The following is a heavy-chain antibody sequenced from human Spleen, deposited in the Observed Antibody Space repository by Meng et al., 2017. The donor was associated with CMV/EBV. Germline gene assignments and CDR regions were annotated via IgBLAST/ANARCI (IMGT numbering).Heavy chain of an antibody. CDR2: ISYDGSNK. CDR1: GCTSSLYV. CDR3: TKVTRYFDY. J-gene: IGHJ4*02. Sequence: LGLSSAAAGCTSSLYVMCWVRQAPGKGLKWVAVISYDGSNKYYTDSVKGRFTVSRDNSKNTLYLQMNSLRVEDTAVYYCTKVTRYFDYWGQGTLVTVSS. V-gene: IGHV3-30-3*01.